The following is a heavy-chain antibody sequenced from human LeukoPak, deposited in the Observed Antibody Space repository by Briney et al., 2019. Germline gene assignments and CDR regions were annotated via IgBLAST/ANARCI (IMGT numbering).Heavy chain of an antibody. CDR1: GGSITSYF. J-gene: IGHJ2*01. CDR2: IYHSGST. CDR3: ARDPNWVFDL. Sequence: SETLSLTCAVSGGSITSYFWSWIRQPPGKGLEWIGYIYHSGSTNSNPSLKSRVTISVDTSKNQFSLKLSSVTAADTAVYYCARDPNWVFDLWGRGTLVTVSS. D-gene: IGHD1-1*01. V-gene: IGHV4-59*01.